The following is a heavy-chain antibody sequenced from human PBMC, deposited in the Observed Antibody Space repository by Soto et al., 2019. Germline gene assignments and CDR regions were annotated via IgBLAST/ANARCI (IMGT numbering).Heavy chain of an antibody. CDR1: GFTFSSYA. D-gene: IGHD3-16*01. J-gene: IGHJ6*03. CDR3: AKDRGSGYNYYYYMDV. CDR2: ISGSGGST. Sequence: EVQLLESGGGLVQPGGSLRLSCAASGFTFSSYAMSWVRQAPGKGLEWVSAISGSGGSTYYADSVKGRFTISRDNSKNTLYLQVNSLRAEGTAVYYCAKDRGSGYNYYYYMDVWGKGTTVTVSS. V-gene: IGHV3-23*01.